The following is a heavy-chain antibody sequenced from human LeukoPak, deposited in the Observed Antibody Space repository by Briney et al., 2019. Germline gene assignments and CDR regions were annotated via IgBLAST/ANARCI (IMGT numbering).Heavy chain of an antibody. CDR2: IRGNGET. CDR1: GLSFSSCA. D-gene: IGHD3-16*01. Sequence: SLRLSCAAAGLSFSSCAMRWVLQGPARGLEGASSIRGNGETFYADSVKGRFTLSSDSSRNTVYFQLNNLRVQHTAIYYCANASWVSSTDAVRWGQGTLVTVSS. J-gene: IGHJ4*02. V-gene: IGHV3-23*01. CDR3: ANASWVSSTDAVR.